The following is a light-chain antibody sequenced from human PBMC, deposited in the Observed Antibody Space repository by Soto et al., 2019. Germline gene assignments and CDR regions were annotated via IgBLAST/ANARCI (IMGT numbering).Light chain of an antibody. J-gene: IGKJ4*02. CDR1: QSVCST. V-gene: IGKV3-15*01. Sequence: EIFMTQSPATLSVFPGERVILSCRASQSVCSTLAWYQQKPGQAPRLLIRGASTRATGVPARFSGSGSGTEFTLTISSLQSEDFAVYYCQQYSSSLTFGGGTTLEIK. CDR2: GAS. CDR3: QQYSSSLT.